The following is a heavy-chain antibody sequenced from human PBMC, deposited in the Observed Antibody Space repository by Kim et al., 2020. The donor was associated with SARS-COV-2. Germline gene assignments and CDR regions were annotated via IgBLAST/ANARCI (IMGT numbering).Heavy chain of an antibody. V-gene: IGHV4-30-2*01. Sequence: SETLSLTCAVSGGSISSGGYSWSWIRQPPGKGLEWIGYIYHSGSTYYNPSLKSRVTISVDRSKNQFSLKLSSVTAADTAVYYCARAGRGYYDSSGPWFDPWGQGTLVTVSS. CDR1: GGSISSGGYS. CDR2: IYHSGST. CDR3: ARAGRGYYDSSGPWFDP. J-gene: IGHJ5*02. D-gene: IGHD3-22*01.